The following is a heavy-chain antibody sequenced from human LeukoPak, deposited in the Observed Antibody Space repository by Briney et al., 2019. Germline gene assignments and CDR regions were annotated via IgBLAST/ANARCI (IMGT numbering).Heavy chain of an antibody. J-gene: IGHJ6*03. D-gene: IGHD3-3*01. V-gene: IGHV1-69*05. CDR2: IIPIFGTA. Sequence: SVKVSCKASGGTFSSYAISWVRQALGQGLEWMGGIIPIFGTANYAQKFQGKVTITTDESTSTAYMELSSLRSEDTAVYYCASTSRVLLRFLVRSGYYYMDVWGKGTTVNVSS. CDR1: GGTFSSYA. CDR3: ASTSRVLLRFLVRSGYYYMDV.